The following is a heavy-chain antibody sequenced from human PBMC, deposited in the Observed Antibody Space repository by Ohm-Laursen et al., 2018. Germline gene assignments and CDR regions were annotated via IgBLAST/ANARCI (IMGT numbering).Heavy chain of an antibody. J-gene: IGHJ4*02. CDR3: AKDHSAQIAAAGPLDY. V-gene: IGHV3-30*18. Sequence: SLRLSCTASGFSFSSYDMHWVRQAPGEGLEWVALISYDGSNKYYADSVKGRFTISRDDSKNTLYLQISSLRAEDTAVYYCAKDHSAQIAAAGPLDYWGQGTLVTVSS. CDR1: GFSFSSYD. CDR2: ISYDGSNK. D-gene: IGHD6-13*01.